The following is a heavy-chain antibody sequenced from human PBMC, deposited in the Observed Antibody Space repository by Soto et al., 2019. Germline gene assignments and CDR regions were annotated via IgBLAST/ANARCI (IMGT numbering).Heavy chain of an antibody. V-gene: IGHV3-30-3*01. CDR1: GFTFRSYA. J-gene: IGHJ6*02. Sequence: PGGSLRLSCAASGFTFRSYAFHWVRQAPGKGLEWLATISYDGSNKYYADSVKGRFTISRDNFKSTVYLQMNSLSAEDTALHYCARDTQYEGYYYYGMDVWGQGTTVTVSS. CDR3: ARDTQYEGYYYYGMDV. D-gene: IGHD2-2*01. CDR2: ISYDGSNK.